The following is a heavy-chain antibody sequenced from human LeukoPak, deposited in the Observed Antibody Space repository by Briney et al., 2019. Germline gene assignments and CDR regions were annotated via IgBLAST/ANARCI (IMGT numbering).Heavy chain of an antibody. CDR3: ASGEGSGSFRFDP. CDR1: GFTFGSYS. V-gene: IGHV3-21*01. J-gene: IGHJ5*02. CDR2: ISSSSSYI. D-gene: IGHD3-10*01. Sequence: GGSLRLSCAASGFTFGSYSMNWVRQAPGKGLEWVSSISSSSSYIYYADSVKGRFTISRDNAKNSLYLQMNSLRAEDTAVYYCASGEGSGSFRFDPWGQGTLVTVSS.